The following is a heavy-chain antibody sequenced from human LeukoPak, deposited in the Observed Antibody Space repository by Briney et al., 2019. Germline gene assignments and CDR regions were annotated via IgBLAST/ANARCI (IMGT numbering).Heavy chain of an antibody. V-gene: IGHV1-2*02. Sequence: GASVKVSCKASGYTFTGYYMHWVRQAPGQGLEWMGWINPNSGGTNYAQKFQGRVTMTRDTSISTAYMELSRLRSDDTAVYYCARDNPPYYYGSGSYTYWGQGTLVTVSS. CDR2: INPNSGGT. D-gene: IGHD3-10*01. CDR3: ARDNPPYYYGSGSYTY. CDR1: GYTFTGYY. J-gene: IGHJ4*02.